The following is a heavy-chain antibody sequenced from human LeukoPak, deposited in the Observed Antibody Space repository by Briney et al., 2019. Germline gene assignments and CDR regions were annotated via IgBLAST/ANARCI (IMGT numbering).Heavy chain of an antibody. Sequence: GESLKISCKGSGYSFTTYWIGWVRQMPGKGLEWMGIIYPGDSDTRYSPSFQGQVTISADKSISTAYLQWSSLRASDTAMYYCVRRFDMGYFDWSRYYFDYWGQGTLVTVSS. J-gene: IGHJ4*02. CDR1: GYSFTTYW. CDR2: IYPGDSDT. CDR3: VRRFDMGYFDWSRYYFDY. V-gene: IGHV5-51*01. D-gene: IGHD3-9*01.